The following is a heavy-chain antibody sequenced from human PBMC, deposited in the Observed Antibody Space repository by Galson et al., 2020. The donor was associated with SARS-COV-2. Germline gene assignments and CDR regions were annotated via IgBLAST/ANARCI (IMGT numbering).Heavy chain of an antibody. V-gene: IGHV3-33*01. D-gene: IGHD3-22*01. Sequence: GGSLRLSCAASGFTFSSYGIHWVRQPPGKGLEWVAVIWSDVSNKYYADSEKGRFTISRDNSKNTLYLQMNSLRDEDKAVYYCARERYYDSSGYYGYYFDYWGQGTLVTVSS. CDR3: ARERYYDSSGYYGYYFDY. CDR2: IWSDVSNK. CDR1: GFTFSSYG. J-gene: IGHJ4*02.